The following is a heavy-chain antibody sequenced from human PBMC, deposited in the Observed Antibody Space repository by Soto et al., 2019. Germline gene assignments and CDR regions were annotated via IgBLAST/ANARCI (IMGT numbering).Heavy chain of an antibody. V-gene: IGHV3-9*01. CDR2: ISWNSGSL. CDR1: GFTFDDYA. J-gene: IGHJ4*02. D-gene: IGHD3-16*02. Sequence: GGSLRLSCAASGFTFDDYAMHWVRQAPGKGLEWVSGISWNSGSLGYADSVKGRFTISRDNAKNSLYLQMNSLRAEDTAVYYCAKVRYRDGHGFDYWGQGTLVTVSS. CDR3: AKVRYRDGHGFDY.